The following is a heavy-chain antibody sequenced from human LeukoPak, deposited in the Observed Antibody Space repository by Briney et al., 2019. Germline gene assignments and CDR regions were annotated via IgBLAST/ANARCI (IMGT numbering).Heavy chain of an antibody. Sequence: GGSLRLSCAASGFTFSSYNINWVRQAPGKGLEWVSYISSSSSTLYYADSVKGRFTISRDNAKNSLYLQMNSLRDEDTAVYYCARALPYQLLPNAGFDHWGQGTLVTVSS. CDR1: GFTFSSYN. V-gene: IGHV3-48*02. J-gene: IGHJ4*02. CDR3: ARALPYQLLPNAGFDH. D-gene: IGHD2-2*01. CDR2: ISSSSSTL.